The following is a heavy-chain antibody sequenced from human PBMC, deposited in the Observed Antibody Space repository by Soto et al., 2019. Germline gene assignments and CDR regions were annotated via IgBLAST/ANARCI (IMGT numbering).Heavy chain of an antibody. CDR3: VKSGSSGISYFAY. J-gene: IGHJ4*02. D-gene: IGHD1-26*01. V-gene: IGHV3-23*01. Sequence: GGSLRLSCAASRFTFSSYAMTWVRQAPGKGLEWVSSISSSGRSTDYADSVKGRFTISRDNSQNTLYLQMNNLRAEDSAVYYCVKSGSSGISYFAYWGQGTLVTVSS. CDR2: ISSSGRST. CDR1: RFTFSSYA.